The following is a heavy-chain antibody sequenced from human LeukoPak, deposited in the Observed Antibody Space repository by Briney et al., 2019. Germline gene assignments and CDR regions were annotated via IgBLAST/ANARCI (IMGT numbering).Heavy chain of an antibody. CDR1: GFTFSNYA. CDR2: IVSSGDDT. CDR3: AKVKQSLRPNWFDP. D-gene: IGHD4-11*01. V-gene: IGHV3-23*01. Sequence: GGSLRLSCAASGFTFSNYAMSWVRQAPGKGLEWVSGIVSSGDDTFYADSVKGRLTISRDNSKNTLFLQMNSLRAEDTAVYYCAKVKQSLRPNWFDPWGQGTLVTVSS. J-gene: IGHJ5*02.